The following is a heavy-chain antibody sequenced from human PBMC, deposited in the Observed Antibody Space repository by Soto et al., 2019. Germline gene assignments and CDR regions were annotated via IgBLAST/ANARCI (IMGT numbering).Heavy chain of an antibody. CDR1: GYTFTSYY. Sequence: QVQLVQSGAEVKKPGASVKVSCKASGYTFTSYYMHWVRQAPGQGLEWMGIINPSGGSTSYEQKVQGRDSMTRDTSTSTVYMELSRLGSEDTAVYYCASQYCSHGVCLLGGGHLDPWGQGTLVTVSS. CDR2: INPSGGST. CDR3: ASQYCSHGVCLLGGGHLDP. J-gene: IGHJ5*02. V-gene: IGHV1-46*01. D-gene: IGHD2-8*01.